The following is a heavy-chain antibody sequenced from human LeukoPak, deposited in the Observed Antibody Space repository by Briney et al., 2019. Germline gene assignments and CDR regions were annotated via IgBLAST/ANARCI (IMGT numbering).Heavy chain of an antibody. CDR3: ARLGVWGSYRYKTDAFDI. CDR2: INPNSGGT. CDR1: GYTFTGYY. D-gene: IGHD3-16*02. J-gene: IGHJ3*02. Sequence: ASVKVSCKASGYTFTGYYMHWVRQAPGQGLEWMGWINPNSGGTNYAQKFQGRVTMTRDTSISTAYMELSRLRSDDTAVYYCARLGVWGSYRYKTDAFDIWGQGTMVTVSS. V-gene: IGHV1-2*02.